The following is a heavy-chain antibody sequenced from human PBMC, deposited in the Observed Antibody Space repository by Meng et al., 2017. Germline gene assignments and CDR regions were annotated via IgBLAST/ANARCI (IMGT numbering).Heavy chain of an antibody. Sequence: GESLKISCAASGFTFSSYSMNWVRQAPGKGLEWVSSISSSSSYIYYADSVKGRFTISRDNAKNSLYLQMNSLRAEGTAVYYCTRDSGSGYYQYYFDHWGQGTLVTVSS. CDR2: ISSSSSYI. D-gene: IGHD3-22*01. V-gene: IGHV3-21*01. CDR3: TRDSGSGYYQYYFDH. J-gene: IGHJ4*02. CDR1: GFTFSSYS.